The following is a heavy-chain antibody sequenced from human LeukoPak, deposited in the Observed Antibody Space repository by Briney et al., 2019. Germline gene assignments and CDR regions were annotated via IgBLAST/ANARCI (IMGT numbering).Heavy chain of an antibody. CDR3: ARQTGSGLFILP. V-gene: IGHV4-39*01. CDR2: IYYTGNT. CDR1: GVSISSSYSY. Sequence: KSSETLSLTCTVSGVSISSSYSYWGWIRQPPGMGLEWIGSIYYTGNTYYNASLKSQVSISIDTSKNQFSLKLTSVTAADTAVYYRARQTGSGLFILPGGQGTLVTVSS. J-gene: IGHJ4*02. D-gene: IGHD3/OR15-3a*01.